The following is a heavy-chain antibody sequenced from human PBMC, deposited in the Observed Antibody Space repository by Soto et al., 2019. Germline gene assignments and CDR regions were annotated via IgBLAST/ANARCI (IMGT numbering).Heavy chain of an antibody. CDR1: GYSITCCA. V-gene: IGHV1-3*01. CDR3: ARDGEGEAAAAMVY. D-gene: IGHD6-13*01. CDR2: INAGYSDT. J-gene: IGHJ4*02. Sequence: QVQLVQSGAEVKKPGASVRVSCKASGYSITCCAMHWVRQAPGQRPEWMGWINAGYSDTKYSQKFQGRLTMVRDTSSSTAYIELSSLTAEDTAVYYCARDGEGEAAAAMVYWGQGTLVTVSS.